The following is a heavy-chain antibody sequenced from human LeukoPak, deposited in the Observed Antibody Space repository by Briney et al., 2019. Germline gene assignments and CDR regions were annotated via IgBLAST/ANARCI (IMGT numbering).Heavy chain of an antibody. J-gene: IGHJ4*02. CDR2: IIPIFGTA. CDR3: ASRGPRPEVFWSGYSYFDY. Sequence: SSVKVSCKASGGTFSSYAISWVRQAPGQGLEWMGGIIPIFGTANYAQKFQGRVTITADESTSTAYMELSSLRSEDTAVYYCASRGPRPEVFWSGYSYFDYWGQGTLVTVSS. D-gene: IGHD3-3*01. CDR1: GGTFSSYA. V-gene: IGHV1-69*01.